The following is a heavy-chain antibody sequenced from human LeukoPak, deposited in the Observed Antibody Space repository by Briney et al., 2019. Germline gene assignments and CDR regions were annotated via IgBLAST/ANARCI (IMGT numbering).Heavy chain of an antibody. J-gene: IGHJ4*02. CDR1: GYTFTNYG. CDR2: INSHTGNT. V-gene: IGHV1-18*01. CDR3: ARVFGTTVTGGPGGY. Sequence: GASVKVSCKASGYTFTNYGISWVRQAPGQGLEWMGWINSHTGNTYYAQNLQGRVTMTTDTSTSTAYMELRSLRSDDTAVYYCARVFGTTVTGGPGGYWGQGTLVTVSS. D-gene: IGHD4-17*01.